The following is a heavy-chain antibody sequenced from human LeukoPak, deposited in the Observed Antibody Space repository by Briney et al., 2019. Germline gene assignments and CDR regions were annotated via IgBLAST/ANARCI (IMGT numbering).Heavy chain of an antibody. CDR3: ARTPHIVVVVPYFDY. V-gene: IGHV1-2*02. J-gene: IGHJ4*02. CDR1: GYTFTGYC. D-gene: IGHD2-15*01. Sequence: GASVKVSCKASGYTFTGYCMHWVRQAPGQGLEWMGWINPNSGGTNYAQKFQGRVTMTRDTSISTAYMELSRLRSDDTAVYYCARTPHIVVVVPYFDYWGQGTLVTVSS. CDR2: INPNSGGT.